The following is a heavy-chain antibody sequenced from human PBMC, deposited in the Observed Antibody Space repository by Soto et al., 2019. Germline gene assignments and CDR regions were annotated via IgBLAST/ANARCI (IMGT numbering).Heavy chain of an antibody. D-gene: IGHD3-10*01. Sequence: QVQLVQSGAEIKKPGASVEVSGKASGYTFTTYGITWVRQAPGQGLEWMGWINVYTGNTDYAQKVQGRVTMTTDTSTSTAYMELRSLRSDDTAVYYCARFYGSGNFPYDYWGQGTLVTVSS. CDR1: GYTFTTYG. CDR3: ARFYGSGNFPYDY. V-gene: IGHV1-18*01. J-gene: IGHJ4*02. CDR2: INVYTGNT.